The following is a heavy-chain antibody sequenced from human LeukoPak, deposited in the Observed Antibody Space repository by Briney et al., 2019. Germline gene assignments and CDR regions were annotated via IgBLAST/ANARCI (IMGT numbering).Heavy chain of an antibody. CDR2: IRSSGSTI. V-gene: IGHV3-11*04. D-gene: IGHD2-2*01. Sequence: GGSLRLSCAASGFTFSDYYMSWIRQAPGKGLEWVSYIRSSGSTIYYADSVKGRFTISRDNAKNSLYLQMNSLRAEDTAVYYCARVDCSSTSCYEFDYWGQGTRVTVSS. CDR3: ARVDCSSTSCYEFDY. J-gene: IGHJ4*02. CDR1: GFTFSDYY.